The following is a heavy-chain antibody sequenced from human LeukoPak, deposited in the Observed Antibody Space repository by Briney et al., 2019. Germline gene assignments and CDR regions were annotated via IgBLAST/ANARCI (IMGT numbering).Heavy chain of an antibody. CDR1: GYTFTSCD. Sequence: ASVKVSCKASGYTFTSCDINWVRQATGQGLEWMGWMNPNSDNTGYAQKFQGRVTMTRNTSISTVYMEMSSLRSEDTAVYYCARSPRAGYEGSYYYYYGMDVWGQGTTVTVSS. CDR2: MNPNSDNT. CDR3: ARSPRAGYEGSYYYYYGMDV. J-gene: IGHJ6*02. V-gene: IGHV1-8*01. D-gene: IGHD1-1*01.